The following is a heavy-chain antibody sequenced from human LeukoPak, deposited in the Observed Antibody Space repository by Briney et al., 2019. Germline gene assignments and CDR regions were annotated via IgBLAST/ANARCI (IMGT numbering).Heavy chain of an antibody. CDR1: GFTFSRYW. J-gene: IGHJ4*02. CDR2: INSDGRST. V-gene: IGHV3-74*01. D-gene: IGHD3-9*01. Sequence: GGSLRLSCVASGFTFSRYWMHWVRQAPGKGGVWVSRINSDGRSTNYADSVKGRFSISRDNAENTLYLQMNSLRVEDTAVYYCVRGADTGYSSDSWGQGTLVTVSS. CDR3: VRGADTGYSSDS.